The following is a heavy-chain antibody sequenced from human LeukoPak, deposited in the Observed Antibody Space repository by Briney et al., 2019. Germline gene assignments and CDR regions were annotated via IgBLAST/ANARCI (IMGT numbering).Heavy chain of an antibody. V-gene: IGHV1-2*02. CDR2: INPSSGGT. D-gene: IGHD6-6*01. J-gene: IGHJ4*02. Sequence: GASVKVSCKASGYTFTGYYMHWVRQAPGQGLEWMGWINPSSGGTNYAQKLQGRVTLTTDTSTSTAYMELRSLRSDDTAVYYCARDGLVAARPFDYWGQGTLVTVSS. CDR3: ARDGLVAARPFDY. CDR1: GYTFTGYY.